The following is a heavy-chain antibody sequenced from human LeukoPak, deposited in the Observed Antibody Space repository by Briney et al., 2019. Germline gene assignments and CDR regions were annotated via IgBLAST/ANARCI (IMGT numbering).Heavy chain of an antibody. CDR3: ARDRIAAPGLDP. V-gene: IGHV3-21*01. CDR2: ISSSSSSI. J-gene: IGHJ5*02. CDR1: GFTVSSNY. D-gene: IGHD6-13*01. Sequence: PGGSLRLSCAASGFTVSSNYMSWVRQAPGKGLEWVSSISSSSSSINYADSLKGRFTISRDNAKNSLYLQMNSLRAEDTAVYYCARDRIAAPGLDPWGQGTLVTVSS.